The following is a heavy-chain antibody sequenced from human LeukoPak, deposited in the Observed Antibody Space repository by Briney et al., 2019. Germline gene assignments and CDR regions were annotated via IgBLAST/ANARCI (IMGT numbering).Heavy chain of an antibody. J-gene: IGHJ5*02. CDR2: IYPGDCDT. CDR1: GYSFTSYW. D-gene: IGHD2-21*01. V-gene: IGHV5-51*01. CDR3: ARQESDKTYNWFDP. Sequence: GESLKISCKGSGYSFTSYWIGWVRQMPGKGLEWMGIIYPGDCDTRYSPSFQGQVTIPADKSISTAYLQWSSLKASDTAMYYCARQESDKTYNWFDPWGQGTLVTVSS.